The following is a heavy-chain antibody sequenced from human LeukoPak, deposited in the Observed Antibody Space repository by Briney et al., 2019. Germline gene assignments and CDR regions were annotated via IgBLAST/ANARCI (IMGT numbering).Heavy chain of an antibody. D-gene: IGHD3-22*01. CDR1: GGYFSGYY. Sequence: SETLSLTCAVYGGYFSGYYWSWIRQPPGKGLEWIGEINHSGRTNYNPSLKSRVTISVDTSKNQFSLKLSSVTAADTAVFYCARDSYYYDSSGYLGFDYWGQGTLVTVSS. CDR3: ARDSYYYDSSGYLGFDY. J-gene: IGHJ4*02. CDR2: INHSGRT. V-gene: IGHV4-34*01.